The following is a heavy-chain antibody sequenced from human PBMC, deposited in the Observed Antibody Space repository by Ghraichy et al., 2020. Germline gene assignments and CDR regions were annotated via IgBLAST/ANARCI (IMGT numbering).Heavy chain of an antibody. Sequence: GGSLRLSCEGSGINFSSYGMHWVRQAPGKGLEWVSMISYDGSAKYYGDAVKGRFSTSRDNSKNTMYLQMNSLRPEDTAVYYCAKDLVHSSPHVYYDYGIDFWGQGTTVTVSS. V-gene: IGHV3-30*18. J-gene: IGHJ6*02. CDR3: AKDLVHSSPHVYYDYGIDF. D-gene: IGHD3-22*01. CDR2: ISYDGSAK. CDR1: GINFSSYG.